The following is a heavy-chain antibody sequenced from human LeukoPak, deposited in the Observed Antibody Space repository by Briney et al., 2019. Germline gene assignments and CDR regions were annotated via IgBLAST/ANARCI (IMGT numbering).Heavy chain of an antibody. J-gene: IGHJ6*02. CDR1: GFTFGDAA. V-gene: IGHV3-7*01. Sequence: PGGSLRLSCTASGFTFGDAAVTWVRQAPGKGLEWVANINKDGTENYYMDSVRGRFTISRDNAQSSLFLQMNSLRAEDTAVYYCAREDGSGTDRQHYYGMDVWGQGTTVTVSS. D-gene: IGHD3-10*01. CDR2: INKDGTEN. CDR3: AREDGSGTDRQHYYGMDV.